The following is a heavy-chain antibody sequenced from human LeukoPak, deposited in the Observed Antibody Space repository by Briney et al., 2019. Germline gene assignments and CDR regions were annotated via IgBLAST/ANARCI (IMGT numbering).Heavy chain of an antibody. J-gene: IGHJ4*02. Sequence: GGSLRLSCVASGFTFSSYWMSWVRQAPGKGLEWVANIKEDGSDKYYVDSVKGRFTISRDNTKNSLYLQLNSLRAEDTAVYYCARERDSSGYYGDYWGQGTLATVSS. CDR3: ARERDSSGYYGDY. CDR2: IKEDGSDK. V-gene: IGHV3-7*01. CDR1: GFTFSSYW. D-gene: IGHD3-22*01.